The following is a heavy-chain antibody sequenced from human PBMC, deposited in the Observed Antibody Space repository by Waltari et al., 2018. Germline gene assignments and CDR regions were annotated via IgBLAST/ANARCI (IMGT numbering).Heavy chain of an antibody. CDR3: ARWDSPGRYFGD. Sequence: QVQLQESGPGLVKPSETLSLTCSVAGGPINNYFWNWIRQPPGKGLQWIGYSRTTGNTKCTPSLMSRVTMAVDTSKSQFSLRLTSVSATDTAVYFCARWDSPGRYFGDWGQGTPVTVSS. CDR1: GGPINNYF. V-gene: IGHV4-4*08. CDR2: SRTTGNT. D-gene: IGHD1-20*01. J-gene: IGHJ4*02.